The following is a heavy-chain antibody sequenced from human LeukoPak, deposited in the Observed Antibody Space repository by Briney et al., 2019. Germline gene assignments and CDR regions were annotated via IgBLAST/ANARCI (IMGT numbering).Heavy chain of an antibody. Sequence: ASVKVSCKASGYTFTSYYMHWVRQAPGQGLEWMGIINPSGGSTSYAQKFQGRVTMTRDMSTRTAYMELSSLRSEDMAVYYCARVPRYGFWYFDLWGRGTLVTVSS. CDR3: ARVPRYGFWYFDL. CDR2: INPSGGST. CDR1: GYTFTSYY. V-gene: IGHV1-46*01. D-gene: IGHD4-17*01. J-gene: IGHJ2*01.